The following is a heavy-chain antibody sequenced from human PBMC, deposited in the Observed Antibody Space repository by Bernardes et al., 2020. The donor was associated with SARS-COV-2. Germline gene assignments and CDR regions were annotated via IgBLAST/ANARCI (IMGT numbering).Heavy chain of an antibody. V-gene: IGHV1-69*04. CDR2: IIPILGIA. CDR1: GGTFSSYA. CDR3: ARDGQCDVDTAMVLRIAYYGMDV. D-gene: IGHD5-18*01. J-gene: IGHJ6*02. Sequence: SVKVSCKASGGTFSSYAISWVRQAPGQGLEWMGRIIPILGIANYAQKFQGRVTITADKSTSTAYMELSSLRSEDTDVYYCARDGQCDVDTAMVLRIAYYGMDVWGQGTTVTVSS.